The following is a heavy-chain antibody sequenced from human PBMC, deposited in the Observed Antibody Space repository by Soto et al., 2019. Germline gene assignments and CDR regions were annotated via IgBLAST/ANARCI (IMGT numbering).Heavy chain of an antibody. J-gene: IGHJ4*02. CDR3: VRVPPRGGSGTSPFAY. Sequence: PGESLKISCKGPGYSFSSYWIGWVRQMPGKGLGWMGIIWPGDSDTRYSPSFQGQVTISADKSIATAYLQWSSLKASDTAIYYCVRVPPRGGSGTSPFAYWGQGTLVTVSS. CDR1: GYSFSSYW. CDR2: IWPGDSDT. V-gene: IGHV5-51*01. D-gene: IGHD3-10*01.